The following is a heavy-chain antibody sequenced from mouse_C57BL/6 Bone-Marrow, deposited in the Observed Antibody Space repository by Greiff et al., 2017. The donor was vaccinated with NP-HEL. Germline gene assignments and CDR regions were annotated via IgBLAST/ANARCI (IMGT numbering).Heavy chain of an antibody. CDR3: ARELRRGDYFDY. Sequence: QVQLQQPGAELVRPGTSVELSCKASGYTFTSYWMHWVKQRPGQGLEWIGVIDPSDSYTNYNQKFKGKATLTVDTSSSTAYMQLSSLTSEDSAVYYCARELRRGDYFDYWGQGTTLTVSS. CDR2: IDPSDSYT. D-gene: IGHD2-12*01. CDR1: GYTFTSYW. V-gene: IGHV1-59*01. J-gene: IGHJ2*01.